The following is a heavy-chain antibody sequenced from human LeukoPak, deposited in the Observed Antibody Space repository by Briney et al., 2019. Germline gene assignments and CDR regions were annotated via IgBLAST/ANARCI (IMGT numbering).Heavy chain of an antibody. CDR2: ISAYNGNT. V-gene: IGHV1-18*01. J-gene: IGHJ4*02. D-gene: IGHD3-22*01. CDR1: GYTFTSYG. CDR3: ARDGEGDYYDSSGYPRY. Sequence: ASVKVSCXASGYTFTSYGISWVRQAPGQGLEWMEWISAYNGNTNYAQKLQGRVTMTTDTSTSTAYMELRSLRSDDTAVYYCARDGEGDYYDSSGYPRYWGQGTLVTVSS.